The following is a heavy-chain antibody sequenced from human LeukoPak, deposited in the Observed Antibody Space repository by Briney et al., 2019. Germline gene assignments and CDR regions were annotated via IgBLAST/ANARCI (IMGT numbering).Heavy chain of an antibody. D-gene: IGHD2-2*01. CDR3: ARESNIVVVPAAIWFDP. V-gene: IGHV4-38-2*02. CDR2: IYHSGST. J-gene: IGHJ5*02. Sequence: SETLSLTCTVSGYSISSGYYWGWIRQPPGKGLEWIGSIYHSGSTYYNPSLKSRVTISVDTSKNQFPLKLSSVTAADTAVYYCARESNIVVVPAAIWFDPWGQGTLVTVSS. CDR1: GYSISSGYY.